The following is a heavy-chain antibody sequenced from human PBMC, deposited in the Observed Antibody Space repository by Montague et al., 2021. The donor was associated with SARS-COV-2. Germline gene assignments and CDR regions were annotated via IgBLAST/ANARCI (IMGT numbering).Heavy chain of an antibody. D-gene: IGHD3-3*01. CDR3: ARHPWHITIFGVVTRYGMDV. V-gene: IGHV4-61*01. CDR1: GDSVSSGSYY. CDR2: IYYSGST. Sequence: SETLSRTCTVSGDSVSSGSYYWSWIRQPPGKGLEWIGYIYYSGSTNYNPSLKSRVTISVDTSKNQFSLKPSSVTAADTAVYYCARHPWHITIFGVVTRYGMDVWGQGTTVTVSS. J-gene: IGHJ6*02.